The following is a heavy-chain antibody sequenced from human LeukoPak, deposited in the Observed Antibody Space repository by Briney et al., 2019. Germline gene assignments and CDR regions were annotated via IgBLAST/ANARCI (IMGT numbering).Heavy chain of an antibody. CDR1: GFTFSSYA. Sequence: GGSLRLSCAASGFTFSSYAMHWVRQAPGKGLEYVSAISSNGGSTYYANSVKGRFTISRDNSKNTLYLQMGSLRAEDMAVYYCARDYGFWTTYCYYGMDVWGQGTTVTVSS. J-gene: IGHJ6*02. V-gene: IGHV3-64*01. CDR3: ARDYGFWTTYCYYGMDV. CDR2: ISSNGGST. D-gene: IGHD3-3*01.